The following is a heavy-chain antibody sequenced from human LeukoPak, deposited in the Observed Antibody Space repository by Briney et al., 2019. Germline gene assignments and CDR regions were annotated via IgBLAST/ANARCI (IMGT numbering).Heavy chain of an antibody. D-gene: IGHD3-22*01. J-gene: IGHJ4*02. CDR3: ARGDYYDSSGYPDY. CDR1: GYTFTDYF. V-gene: IGHV1-2*02. Sequence: VSVKVSCKASGYTFTDYFIHWVRQAPGQGLEWMGWINPNSGGTDYAQKFQGRVTMTRDTSISTTYMDLSRLRSDDTAVYYCARGDYYDSSGYPDYWGQGTLVTVSS. CDR2: INPNSGGT.